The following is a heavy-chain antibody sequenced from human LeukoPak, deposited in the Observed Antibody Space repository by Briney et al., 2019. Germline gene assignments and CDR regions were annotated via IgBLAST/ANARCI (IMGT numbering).Heavy chain of an antibody. CDR2: IYYSGST. CDR3: ARGPVVVAATRSDHYFDY. D-gene: IGHD2-15*01. CDR1: GGSISSGGYY. J-gene: IGHJ4*02. V-gene: IGHV4-31*03. Sequence: SETLSLTCTVSGGSISSGGYYWSWLRQPPGKGLEWIGYIYYSGSTYYNPSLKSRVTISVDTSKNQFSLKLSSVTAADTAVYYCARGPVVVAATRSDHYFDYWGQGTLVTVSS.